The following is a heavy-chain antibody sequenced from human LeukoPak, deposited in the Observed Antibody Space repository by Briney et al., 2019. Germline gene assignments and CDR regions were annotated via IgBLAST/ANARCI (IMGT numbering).Heavy chain of an antibody. CDR3: ARVGSSQDYGDYFDY. Sequence: SVKVSCKASGGTFSSYAVSWVRQAPGQGLEWMGGIIPIFGTANYAQKFQGRVTITTDESTSTAYMELSSLRSEDTAVYYCARVGSSQDYGDYFDYWGQGTLVTVSS. V-gene: IGHV1-69*05. D-gene: IGHD4-17*01. CDR1: GGTFSSYA. CDR2: IIPIFGTA. J-gene: IGHJ4*02.